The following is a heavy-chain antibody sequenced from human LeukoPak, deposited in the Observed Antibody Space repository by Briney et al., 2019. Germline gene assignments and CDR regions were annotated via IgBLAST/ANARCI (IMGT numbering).Heavy chain of an antibody. CDR2: ISSSSSYI. D-gene: IGHD3/OR15-3a*01. CDR1: GFTFSSYS. Sequence: GGSLRLSCAASGFTFSSYSMNWVRQAPGKGLEWVSFISSSSSYIYYADSLKGRFTISRDNAKNSLYLQMNSLGPEDTAVYYCARDWTYASGIWGQGTMVTVSS. CDR3: ARDWTYASGI. V-gene: IGHV3-21*01. J-gene: IGHJ3*02.